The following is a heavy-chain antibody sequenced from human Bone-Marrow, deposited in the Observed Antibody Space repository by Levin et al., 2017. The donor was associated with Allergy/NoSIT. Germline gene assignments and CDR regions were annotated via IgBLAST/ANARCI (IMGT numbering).Heavy chain of an antibody. V-gene: IGHV1-2*06. D-gene: IGHD6-6*01. CDR1: GYTFTGNY. CDR2: INPNSGGT. Sequence: PGESLKISCKASGYTFTGNYMHWVRQAPGQGLEWMGRINPNSGGTNYAQKFQGRVTMTRDTSINTAYVELNRLTYDDTAVYYCARYYSSYDYWGQGTLVTVSS. J-gene: IGHJ4*02. CDR3: ARYYSSYDY.